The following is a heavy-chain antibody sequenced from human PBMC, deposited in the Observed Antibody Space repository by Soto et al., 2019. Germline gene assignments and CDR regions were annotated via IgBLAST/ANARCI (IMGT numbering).Heavy chain of an antibody. D-gene: IGHD2-2*02. J-gene: IGHJ5*02. CDR2: ISYDGSNK. Sequence: HPGGSLRLSCAASGFTFSSYAMHWVRQAPGKGLEWVAVISYDGSNKYYADSVKGRFTISRDNSKNTLYLQMNSLRAEDTAVYYCARDLCSSTSCYRSDNWFDPWGQGTLVTVSS. CDR3: ARDLCSSTSCYRSDNWFDP. V-gene: IGHV3-30-3*01. CDR1: GFTFSSYA.